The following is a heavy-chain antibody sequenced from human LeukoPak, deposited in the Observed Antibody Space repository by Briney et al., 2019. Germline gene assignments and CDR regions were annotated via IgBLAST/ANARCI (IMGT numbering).Heavy chain of an antibody. V-gene: IGHV3-23*01. CDR3: AKDISLQGGWSLYFDY. CDR1: GFTFSSYA. Sequence: GGSLRLSCAASGFTFSSYAMSWVRQAPGKGLEWVSAISGSGGSTYYADSVKGRFTISRDNSKNTLYLQMNSLRAEDTAVHYCAKDISLQGGWSLYFDYWGQGTLVTVSS. D-gene: IGHD6-19*01. CDR2: ISGSGGST. J-gene: IGHJ4*02.